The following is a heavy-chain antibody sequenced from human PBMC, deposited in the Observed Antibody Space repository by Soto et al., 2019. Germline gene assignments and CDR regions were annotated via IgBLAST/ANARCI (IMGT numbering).Heavy chain of an antibody. CDR3: ARDRTQVVAATPQSDAFDI. CDR1: GFTFSSYA. D-gene: IGHD2-15*01. V-gene: IGHV3-30-3*01. J-gene: IGHJ3*02. Sequence: GGSLRLSCAASGFTFSSYAMHWVRQAPGKGLEWVAVISYDGSNKYYADSVKGRFTISRDNSKNTLYLQMNSLRAEDTAVYYCARDRTQVVAATPQSDAFDIWGQGTMVTVSS. CDR2: ISYDGSNK.